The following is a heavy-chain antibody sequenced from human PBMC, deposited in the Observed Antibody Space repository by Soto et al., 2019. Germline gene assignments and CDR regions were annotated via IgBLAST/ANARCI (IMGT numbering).Heavy chain of an antibody. Sequence: PGGFLTLSCAASGFLVRNNYMTWIRQAPGMGLGGVSTMYSDGRTFYAQSVKGRFIISIDKSDNTLYLQMNSLRAEDSVLYYCARVLYEGALDVWGQGIMDTVS. D-gene: IGHD3-16*01. CDR1: GFLVRNNY. CDR2: MYSDGRT. V-gene: IGHV3-53*01. CDR3: ARVLYEGALDV. J-gene: IGHJ3*01.